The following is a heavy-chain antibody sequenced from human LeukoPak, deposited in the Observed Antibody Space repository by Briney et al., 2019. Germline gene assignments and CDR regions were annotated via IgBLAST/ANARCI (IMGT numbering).Heavy chain of an antibody. V-gene: IGHV4-39*01. J-gene: IGHJ4*02. CDR3: ARLSGTLGYYFDY. Sequence: SETLSLTCTVSGGSISSSSYYWGWIRQPPGKGLEWIVSIYYSGSTYYNPSLKSRVTISVDTSKNQFSLKLSSVTAADTAVYYCARLSGTLGYYFDYWGQGTLVTVSS. D-gene: IGHD2-2*01. CDR2: IYYSGST. CDR1: GGSISSSSYY.